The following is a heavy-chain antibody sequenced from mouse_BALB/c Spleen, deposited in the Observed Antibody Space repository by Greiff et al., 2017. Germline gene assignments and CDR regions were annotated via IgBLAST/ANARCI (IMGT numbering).Heavy chain of an antibody. J-gene: IGHJ4*01. CDR2: ISTYYGNT. D-gene: IGHD2-4*01. Sequence: VQLQQSGPELVRPGVSVKISCKGSSYTFTDYAMHWVKQSHAKSLEWIGVISTYYGNTNYNQKFKGKATMTVDKSSSTAYMELARLTSEDSAVYYCASGITTEYYYAMDYWGQGTSVTVSS. CDR1: SYTFTDYA. CDR3: ASGITTEYYYAMDY. V-gene: IGHV1-67*01.